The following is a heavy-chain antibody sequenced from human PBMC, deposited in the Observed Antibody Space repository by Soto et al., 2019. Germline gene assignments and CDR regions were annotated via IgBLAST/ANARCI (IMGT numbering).Heavy chain of an antibody. CDR3: ASTTVTTDRYYYYYYYMDV. D-gene: IGHD4-4*01. V-gene: IGHV4-59*01. CDR1: GGSISSYY. CDR2: IYYSGST. J-gene: IGHJ6*03. Sequence: SETLSLTCTVSGGSISSYYWSWIRQPPGKGLEWIGYIYYSGSTNYNPSLKSRVTISVDTSKNQFSLKLSSVTAADTAVYYCASTTVTTDRYYYYYYYMDVWGKGTTVTVSS.